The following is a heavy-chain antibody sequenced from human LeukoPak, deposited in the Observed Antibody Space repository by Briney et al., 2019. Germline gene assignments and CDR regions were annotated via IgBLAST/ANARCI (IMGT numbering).Heavy chain of an antibody. D-gene: IGHD2-2*01. CDR1: GFDFGNYG. Sequence: GGSLRLSCGASGFDFGNYGMHWVRQAPGKGLEWVSLISDAGTNQYYSETVKGRFTISRDNSKNTLYLQMNSLRPDDTAIYYCAQRVPAPLFHNGGQGTLVTVSS. CDR3: AQRVPAPLFHN. V-gene: IGHV3-30*18. CDR2: ISDAGTNQ. J-gene: IGHJ4*02.